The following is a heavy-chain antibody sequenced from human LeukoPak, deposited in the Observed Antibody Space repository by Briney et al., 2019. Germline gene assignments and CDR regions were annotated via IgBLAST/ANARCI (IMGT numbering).Heavy chain of an antibody. CDR2: ISYDGGEQ. V-gene: IGHV3-30*03. CDR1: GFTFSNYG. CDR3: ARYWSSWSADY. Sequence: GGSLRLSCAASGFTFSNYGMHWVRQAPGKGLEWVAVISYDGGEQHYGDSVKGRFSISRDDSKSTLYLQMNSLRAEDSAVYYCARYWSSWSADYWGQGTLVTVSS. D-gene: IGHD6-13*01. J-gene: IGHJ4*02.